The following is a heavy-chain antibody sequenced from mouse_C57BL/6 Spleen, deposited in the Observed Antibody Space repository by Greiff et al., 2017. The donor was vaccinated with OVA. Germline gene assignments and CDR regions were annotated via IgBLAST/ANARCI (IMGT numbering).Heavy chain of an antibody. D-gene: IGHD2-1*01. CDR2: INPYNGGT. CDR1: GYTFTDYY. J-gene: IGHJ4*01. CDR3: ARWGNAGAMDY. Sequence: VQLQQSGPVLVKPGASVKMSCKASGYTFTDYYMNWVKQSHGKSLEWIGVINPYNGGTSYNQKFKGKATLTVDKSSSTAYMELNSLTSEDSAVYYCARWGNAGAMDYWGQGTSVTVSS. V-gene: IGHV1-19*01.